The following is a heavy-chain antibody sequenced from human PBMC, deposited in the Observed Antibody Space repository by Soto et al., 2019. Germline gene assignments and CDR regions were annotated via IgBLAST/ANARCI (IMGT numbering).Heavy chain of an antibody. J-gene: IGHJ4*02. V-gene: IGHV1-46*01. CDR1: GYTFTSYY. Sequence: QVQLVQSGAEVKKPGASVKISCKTSGYTFTSYYVHWVRQAPGQGLEWMGMVYPSGGATSYAQKFQGRVAVTADTATSTVYMDLYSLRSDDTAVYYCGTTMTMPWYFDFWGQGTLVSVSS. D-gene: IGHD4-17*01. CDR2: VYPSGGAT. CDR3: GTTMTMPWYFDF.